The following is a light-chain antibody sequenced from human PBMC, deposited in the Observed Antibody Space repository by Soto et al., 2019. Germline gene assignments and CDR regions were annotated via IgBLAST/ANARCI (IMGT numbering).Light chain of an antibody. V-gene: IGKV3-11*01. CDR3: QQRSEWPRT. Sequence: EIVLTQSPATLSLSPGERATLSCRASQSISSSLAWYQQNPGHAPRLLIYDASTRATGFPARFSGSGSGTDFTLTIGSLEPEDFAVYYCQQRSEWPRTFGQGTKVAIK. CDR2: DAS. CDR1: QSISSS. J-gene: IGKJ1*01.